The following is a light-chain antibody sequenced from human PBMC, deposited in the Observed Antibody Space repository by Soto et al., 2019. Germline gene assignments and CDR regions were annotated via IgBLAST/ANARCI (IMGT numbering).Light chain of an antibody. CDR2: DVT. V-gene: IGLV2-14*01. Sequence: QSALTQPASVSGSPGQSITISCTGTSSDVGGYNYVSWYQQYPGKAPKLMIYDVTNRPSGVSNRFSGSKSGNTASLTISGLQAEDEADYYCGSYRSSSPYVFGTGTKLTVL. J-gene: IGLJ1*01. CDR1: SSDVGGYNY. CDR3: GSYRSSSPYV.